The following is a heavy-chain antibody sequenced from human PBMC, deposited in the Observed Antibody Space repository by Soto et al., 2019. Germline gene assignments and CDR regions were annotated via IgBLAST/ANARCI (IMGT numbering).Heavy chain of an antibody. CDR2: ISGSGSTT. CDR1: GFTFSGYA. V-gene: IGHV3-23*01. D-gene: IGHD6-6*01. Sequence: GGSLRLSCAASGFTFSGYAMSWVRQAPGKGLEWVSGISGSGSTTFYTDSVKGRFTISRDNSENTLYLQMNSLRVEDTAVYYCAKAYRSTSSLYYFDYWGQGALVTVSS. CDR3: AKAYRSTSSLYYFDY. J-gene: IGHJ4*02.